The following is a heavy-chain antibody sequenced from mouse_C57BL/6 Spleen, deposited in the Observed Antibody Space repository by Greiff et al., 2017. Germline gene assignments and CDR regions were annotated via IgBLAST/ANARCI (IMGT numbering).Heavy chain of an antibody. CDR1: GFSFTSYG. D-gene: IGHD3-2*02. J-gene: IGHJ4*01. Sequence: VKLVESGPGLVQPSQRLSITCTVSGFSFTSYGVHWVRQSPGKGLEWLGVIWSGGSTDYNAAFISRLSISKDNSKSQVFFKMNSLQADDTAIYYCASTAQVYYAMDYWGQGTSVTVSS. CDR2: IWSGGST. CDR3: ASTAQVYYAMDY. V-gene: IGHV2-2*01.